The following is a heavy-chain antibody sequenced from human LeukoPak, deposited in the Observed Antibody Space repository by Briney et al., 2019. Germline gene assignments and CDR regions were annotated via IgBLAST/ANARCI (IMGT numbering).Heavy chain of an antibody. J-gene: IGHJ4*02. CDR1: GFTVSNNY. V-gene: IGHV3-53*01. CDR2: IYNGGST. CDR3: ARSGSQPHYFDY. D-gene: IGHD1-26*01. Sequence: PGGSLRLSCAASGFTVSNNYMTWVRQAPGKGLEWVSVIYNGGSTYYANSVKGRFTISRDGSKNTLYLQMNSLRAEDTAVYYCARSGSQPHYFDYWGQGTPVTVSS.